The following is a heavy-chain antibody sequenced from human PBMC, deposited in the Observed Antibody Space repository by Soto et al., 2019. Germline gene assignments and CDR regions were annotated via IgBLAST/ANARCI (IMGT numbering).Heavy chain of an antibody. CDR1: GFTFSNYA. J-gene: IGHJ5*02. V-gene: IGHV3-23*01. CDR3: TKEHSNYPDNWFDP. CDR2: IDGGGTKT. D-gene: IGHD4-4*01. Sequence: GGSLRLSCAASGFTFSNYAMSWVRQAQGTGLQWVSAIDGGGTKTYYADSVKGRFTISRDNSMNTLYLQMDSLRAEDTAIYYCTKEHSNYPDNWFDPWGQGTRVTVSS.